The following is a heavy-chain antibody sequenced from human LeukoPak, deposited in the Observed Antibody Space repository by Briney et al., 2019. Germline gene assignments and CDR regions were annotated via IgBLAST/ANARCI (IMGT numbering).Heavy chain of an antibody. CDR1: GFTFSSYA. J-gene: IGHJ5*02. D-gene: IGHD6-13*01. CDR2: ISYDGSNK. Sequence: PGRSLRLSCAASGFTFSSYAMHWVRQAPGKGLEWVAVISYDGSNKYYADSVKGRFTISRDNSKNTLYLQMNSLRAEDTAVYYCAKGEAAAGDPWGQGTLVTVSS. CDR3: AKGEAAAGDP. V-gene: IGHV3-30-3*01.